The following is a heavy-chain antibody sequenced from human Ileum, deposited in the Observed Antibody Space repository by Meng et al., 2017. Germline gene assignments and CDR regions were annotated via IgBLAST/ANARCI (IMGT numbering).Heavy chain of an antibody. V-gene: IGHV3-21*01. J-gene: IGHJ4*02. CDR2: IDSSSTYI. Sequence: GESLKISCATSGFTFSGSSMNWVRQAPGKGLEWVSSIDSSSTYIYNADSVKGRFIVSRDNAKSSLYLQMNSLRAEDTAVYYCARGAIVQKNYDCWGQGTLVTVSS. CDR3: ARGAIVQKNYDC. D-gene: IGHD5-18*01. CDR1: GFTFSGSS.